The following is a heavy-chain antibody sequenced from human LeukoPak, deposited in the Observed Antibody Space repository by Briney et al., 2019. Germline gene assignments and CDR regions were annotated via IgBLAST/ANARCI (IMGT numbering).Heavy chain of an antibody. CDR3: ARDQYDSVWDSHHPYFDY. CDR2: IDIYKGNT. V-gene: IGHV1-18*01. D-gene: IGHD3-22*01. Sequence: ASVKVSCKASGYTFSSYGISWVRQAPGQGLEWMGWIDIYKGNTKYAQKFQGRVTMTTDTSTSTAYMEVTSLRSDDTAVYYCARDQYDSVWDSHHPYFDYWGQGTLVTVSS. CDR1: GYTFSSYG. J-gene: IGHJ4*02.